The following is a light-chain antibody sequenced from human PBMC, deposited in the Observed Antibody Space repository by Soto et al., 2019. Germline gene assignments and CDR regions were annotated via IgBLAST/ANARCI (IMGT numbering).Light chain of an antibody. CDR3: QQYGDSPLT. J-gene: IGKJ4*01. CDR2: GAS. CDR1: QSINNNY. Sequence: ETVLTQSPGILSLSPGERATLSCRASQSINNNYLAWYQQKPGQAPRLLIYGASNRATGIPDMFSGSGSETDVSLTINRLEPEDYAVYSCQQYGDSPLTFGRGTKVDIK. V-gene: IGKV3-20*01.